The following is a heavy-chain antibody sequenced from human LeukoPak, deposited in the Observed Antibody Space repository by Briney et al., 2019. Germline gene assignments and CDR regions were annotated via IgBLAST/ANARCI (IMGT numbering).Heavy chain of an antibody. D-gene: IGHD6-6*01. CDR2: TYYRSKWGN. CDR3: ARVSSRAFDV. CDR1: GDSVSSYDAT. V-gene: IGHV6-1*01. J-gene: IGHJ3*01. Sequence: SQTLSLTCAISGDSVSSYDATWNWIRQSPSRGLGWLGRTYYRSKWGNDYAVSVKSRITINPDTSKNHFSLHLNSVTPEDTAVYYCARVSSRAFDVWGQGTMVTVSP.